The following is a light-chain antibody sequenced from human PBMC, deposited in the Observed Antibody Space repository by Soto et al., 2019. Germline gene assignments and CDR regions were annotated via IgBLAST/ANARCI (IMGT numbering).Light chain of an antibody. CDR2: ATS. Sequence: DIQMTQSPSSLSASVGDRVTITCRASQTITSFLNWYLQKPGEAPKLLIYATSILEGGVPSRFSGSASGTDFTLTIASLQPEDFGTYYCQQSYNTPPTFGQGTKVDIK. V-gene: IGKV1-39*01. CDR1: QTITSF. J-gene: IGKJ1*01. CDR3: QQSYNTPPT.